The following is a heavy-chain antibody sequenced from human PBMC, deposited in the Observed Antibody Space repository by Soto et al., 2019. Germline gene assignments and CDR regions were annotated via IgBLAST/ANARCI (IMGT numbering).Heavy chain of an antibody. Sequence: PGGSLRLSCAASGFTFSSYDMSWVRQAPGKGLEWVAGISCDGSSKNYADSVKGRFTISRDNSKNTLYLQMNSLRAEDTAVYYCARDRIWFITTDYYYGMDVWGQGTTVTVSS. D-gene: IGHD3-3*01. V-gene: IGHV3-23*01. CDR3: ARDRIWFITTDYYYGMDV. CDR2: ISCDGSSK. J-gene: IGHJ6*02. CDR1: GFTFSSYD.